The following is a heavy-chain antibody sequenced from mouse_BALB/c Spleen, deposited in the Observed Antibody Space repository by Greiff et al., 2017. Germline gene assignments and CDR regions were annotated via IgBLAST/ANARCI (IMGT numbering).Heavy chain of an antibody. V-gene: IGHV1-9*01. J-gene: IGHJ3*01. CDR2: ILPGSGST. CDR3: ARLKYYGSSPFAY. CDR1: GYTFSSYW. D-gene: IGHD1-1*01. Sequence: VKLMESGAELMKPGASVKISCKATGYTFSSYWIEWVKQRPGHGLEWIGEILPGSGSTNYNEKFKGKATFTADTSSNTAYMQLSSLTSEDSAVYYCARLKYYGSSPFAYWGQGTLVTVSA.